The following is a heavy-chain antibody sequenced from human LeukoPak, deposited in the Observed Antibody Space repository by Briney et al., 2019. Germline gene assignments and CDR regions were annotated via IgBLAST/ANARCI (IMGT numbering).Heavy chain of an antibody. J-gene: IGHJ4*02. CDR1: GGSIRSSSYH. CDR3: ARHGVLGAIVTRVFDF. Sequence: ASETLSLTCTVSGGSIRSSSYHWGWIRQPPGKGLEWIGSIYYSGNTYYSPSLKSRVTISVDTSQNQFSLILHSMTAADTAVYYCARHGVLGAIVTRVFDFWGQGTLVTVSS. V-gene: IGHV4-39*01. D-gene: IGHD1-26*01. CDR2: IYYSGNT.